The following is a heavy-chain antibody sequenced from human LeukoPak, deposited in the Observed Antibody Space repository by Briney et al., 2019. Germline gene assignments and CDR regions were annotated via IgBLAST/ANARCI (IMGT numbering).Heavy chain of an antibody. CDR2: IIPTLDVA. V-gene: IGHV1-69*04. D-gene: IGHD3-16*02. J-gene: IGHJ3*02. CDR1: GDNFATYV. CDR3: TREGVYSPDPSSYHRLPFDI. Sequence: SVKVSCKASGDNFATYVVTWVRQAPGQGLEWMGRIIPTLDVANFAQKFNGRVSITADKSTNTAHLELSSLRSEDTAVYYCTREGVYSPDPSSYHRLPFDIWGKGTVVIVSS.